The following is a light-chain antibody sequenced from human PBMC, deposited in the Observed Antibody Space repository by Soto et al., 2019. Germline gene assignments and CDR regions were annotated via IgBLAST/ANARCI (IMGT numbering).Light chain of an antibody. V-gene: IGLV2-14*01. CDR3: SSYTSSSTLNYV. J-gene: IGLJ1*01. CDR2: DVS. Sequence: QSVLTQPASVSGAPGEAITISCPGTSSGVGGYNYVSWYQQHPGKAPKLMIYDVSNRPSGVSNRFSGSKSGNTASLTISGLQAEDEADYYCSSYTSSSTLNYVFGTGTKVTXL. CDR1: SSGVGGYNY.